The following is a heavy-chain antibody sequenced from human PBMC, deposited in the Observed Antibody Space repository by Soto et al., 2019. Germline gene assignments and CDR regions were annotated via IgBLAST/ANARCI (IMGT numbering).Heavy chain of an antibody. J-gene: IGHJ1*01. CDR1: GFTFSSYS. D-gene: IGHD2-15*01. Sequence: EVQLVESGGGLVQPGGSLRLSCAASGFTFSSYSMNWVRQAPGKGLEWVSSISSSSSYIYYADSVKGRFTISRDNAKNSLYLQMNSLRAEDTAVYYCARDCSGGSCYRKGIEYFQHWGQGTLVTVSS. V-gene: IGHV3-21*01. CDR3: ARDCSGGSCYRKGIEYFQH. CDR2: ISSSSSYI.